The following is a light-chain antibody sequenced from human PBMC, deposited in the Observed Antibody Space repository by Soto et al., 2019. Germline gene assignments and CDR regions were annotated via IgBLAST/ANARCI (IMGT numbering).Light chain of an antibody. CDR3: CSYAGSYTTWV. CDR1: SSDVGGYNY. J-gene: IGLJ3*02. V-gene: IGLV2-11*01. Sequence: QSVLTQPRSVSGSPGQSVTISCTGTSSDVGGYNYVSWYQQHPGKAPKLMIYDVSKRPSGVPDRFSGSKSGNTASLTISGLHAGHEADYYCCSYAGSYTTWVFGGGTKLTVL. CDR2: DVS.